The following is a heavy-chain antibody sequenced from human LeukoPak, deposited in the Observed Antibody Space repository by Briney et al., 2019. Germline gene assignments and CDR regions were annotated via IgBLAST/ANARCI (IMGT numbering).Heavy chain of an antibody. V-gene: IGHV4-59*11. CDR2: THYSGRP. CDR1: GGSISGHY. Sequence: PSQTLSLTCTVSGGSISGHYWTCIRQPPGKWLEWIRQTHYSGRPAYNPSLNSRLTISVDTSKNHLSLKVSSVAGADPGVCYCGRFGVDYDMDVWGQGTTVSVSS. CDR3: GRFGVDYDMDV. D-gene: IGHD3-16*01. J-gene: IGHJ6*01.